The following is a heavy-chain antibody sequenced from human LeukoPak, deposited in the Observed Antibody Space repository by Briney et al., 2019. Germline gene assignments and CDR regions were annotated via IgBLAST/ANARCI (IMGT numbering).Heavy chain of an antibody. CDR2: ISSSSSYI. CDR1: GFTFSSYR. CDR3: AREVWRYCSSTSCPNDY. D-gene: IGHD2-2*01. Sequence: PGGSLRLSCAASGFTFSSYRMTWVRQAPGKGLEWVSSISSSSSYIYYADSVKGRFTISRDNAKNSLYLQMNSLRAEDTAVYYCAREVWRYCSSTSCPNDYWGQGTLVTVSS. J-gene: IGHJ4*02. V-gene: IGHV3-21*01.